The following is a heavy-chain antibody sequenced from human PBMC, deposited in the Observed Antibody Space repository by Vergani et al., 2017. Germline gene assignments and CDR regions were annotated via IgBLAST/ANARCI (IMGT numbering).Heavy chain of an antibody. CDR2: ISSSSSTI. V-gene: IGHV3-48*04. CDR1: GFTFSSYA. Sequence: EVQLVESGGGLVQPGGSLRLSCAASGFTFSSYAMHWVRQAPGKGLEWVSYISSSSSTIYYADSVKGRFTISRDNAKNSLYLQMNSLRAEDTAVYYCAREGQLWSQGHYYYYGMDVWGQGTTVTVSS. CDR3: AREGQLWSQGHYYYYGMDV. D-gene: IGHD5-18*01. J-gene: IGHJ6*02.